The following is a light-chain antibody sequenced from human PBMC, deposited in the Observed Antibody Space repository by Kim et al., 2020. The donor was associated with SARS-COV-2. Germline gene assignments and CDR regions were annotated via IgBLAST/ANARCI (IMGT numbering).Light chain of an antibody. V-gene: IGLV4-69*01. CDR2: LNSDGSH. Sequence: ASVKLTCTLSSGHGSYAIAWHQQQQEKGPRYLMKLNSDGSHSKGDGIPDRFSGSSSGAERYLTISSLQSEDEADYYCQTWGTGNWVFGGGTQLTVL. CDR1: SGHGSYA. J-gene: IGLJ3*02. CDR3: QTWGTGNWV.